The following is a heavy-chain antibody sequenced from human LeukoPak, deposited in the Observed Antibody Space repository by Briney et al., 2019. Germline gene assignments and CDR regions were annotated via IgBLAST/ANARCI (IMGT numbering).Heavy chain of an antibody. V-gene: IGHV3-66*02. CDR1: GFTVSSNY. CDR3: ARSRIQRFDY. D-gene: IGHD5-18*01. CDR2: IYSGDST. J-gene: IGHJ4*02. Sequence: PGGSLRLSCAASGFTVSSNYMSWVRQAPGKGLEWVSVIYSGDSTYYADSVKGRFTISRDNSKNPMYLQMNSLRAEDTAVYYCARSRIQRFDYWGQGTLVTVSS.